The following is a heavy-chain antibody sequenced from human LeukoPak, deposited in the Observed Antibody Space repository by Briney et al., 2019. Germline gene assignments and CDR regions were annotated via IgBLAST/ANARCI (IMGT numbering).Heavy chain of an antibody. V-gene: IGHV3-48*03. CDR1: GFTFSSYE. Sequence: GGSLRLSCAAPGFTFSSYEMDWVRQAPGKGLEWVSYISSSGSTIYYADSVKGRFTISRDNAKNSLYLQMNSLRAEDTAVYYCARDPPYSSGWGDYFDYWGQGTLVTVSS. CDR2: ISSSGSTI. CDR3: ARDPPYSSGWGDYFDY. D-gene: IGHD6-19*01. J-gene: IGHJ4*02.